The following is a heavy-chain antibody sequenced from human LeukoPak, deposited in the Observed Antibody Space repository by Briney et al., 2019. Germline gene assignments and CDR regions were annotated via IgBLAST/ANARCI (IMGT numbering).Heavy chain of an antibody. J-gene: IGHJ3*02. V-gene: IGHV3-23*01. CDR1: GFTFSSYP. CDR3: AKYYVSGSRTFDI. CDR2: ISSGGSGT. D-gene: IGHD3-10*01. Sequence: PGGSLRLSCAASGFTFSSYPMTWARQAPGKRLEWVSSISSGGSGTYYADSVKGRFTISRDNSKNTLSLQMNSLRGEDTAVYYCAKYYVSGSRTFDIWGQGTMVIVSS.